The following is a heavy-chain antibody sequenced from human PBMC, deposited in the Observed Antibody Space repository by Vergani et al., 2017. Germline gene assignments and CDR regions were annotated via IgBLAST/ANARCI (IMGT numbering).Heavy chain of an antibody. D-gene: IGHD2-2*01. CDR2: INTNSGGT. CDR1: GYTFTGYY. J-gene: IGHJ5*02. Sequence: QVQLVQSGAEVKKPGASVKVFCKASGYTFTGYYMHWVRQAPGEGLEWMGWINTNSGGTNYAKKFQGWVTMTRDTDISTAYMELSRLRSDDTAVYYCARGRPLVVPAAKDNWFDPWGQGTLVTVSS. CDR3: ARGRPLVVPAAKDNWFDP. V-gene: IGHV1-2*04.